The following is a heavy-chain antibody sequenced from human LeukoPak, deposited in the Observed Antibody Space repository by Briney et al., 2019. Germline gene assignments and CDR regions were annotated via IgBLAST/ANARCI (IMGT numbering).Heavy chain of an antibody. CDR2: ITSKGDSV. J-gene: IGHJ4*02. V-gene: IGHV3-9*01. Sequence: GRSLRLSCTASGFNFHDHAMHWVRQAPGKGLEWVAGITSKGDSVAYADFVQGRFIISRDNAENSLYLQMNTLRAEDAALYYCVKDTNSGDYYDGSGSYYIWSFFDSWGQGAVVTVSS. CDR1: GFNFHDHA. CDR3: VKDTNSGDYYDGSGSYYIWSFFDS. D-gene: IGHD3-22*01.